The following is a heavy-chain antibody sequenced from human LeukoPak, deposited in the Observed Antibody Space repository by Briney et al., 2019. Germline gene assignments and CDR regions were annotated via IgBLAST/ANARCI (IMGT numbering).Heavy chain of an antibody. CDR3: ARSGSYYKSYYFGY. D-gene: IGHD3-10*01. CDR1: GGSFSGYY. V-gene: IGHV4-34*01. J-gene: IGHJ4*02. CDR2: INHSGST. Sequence: SENLSLNCAVYGGSFSGYYWSWIRQPPGKGLEWIGEINHSGSTNYNPSLKSRVTISVDTSKNQFSLKLSSVTAADTAVYYCARSGSYYKSYYFGYWGQGTLVTVSS.